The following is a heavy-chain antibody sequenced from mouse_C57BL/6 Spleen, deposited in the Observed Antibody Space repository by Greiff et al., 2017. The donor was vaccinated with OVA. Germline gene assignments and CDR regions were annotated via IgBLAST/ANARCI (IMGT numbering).Heavy chain of an antibody. V-gene: IGHV1-69*01. CDR1: GYTFTSYW. J-gene: IGHJ2*01. CDR2: IDPSDSYT. Sequence: QVQLKQPGAELVMPGASVKLSCKASGYTFTSYWMHWVKQRPGQGLEWIGEIDPSDSYTNYNQKFKGKSTLTVDKSSSTAYMQLSSLTSEDSAVYYCARFYYRLYFDYWGQGTTLTVSS. D-gene: IGHD1-1*01. CDR3: ARFYYRLYFDY.